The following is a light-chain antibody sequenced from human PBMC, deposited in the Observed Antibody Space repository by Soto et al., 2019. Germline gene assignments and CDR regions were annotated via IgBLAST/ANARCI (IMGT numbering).Light chain of an antibody. CDR2: GAS. CDR3: QQSYGTPIT. V-gene: IGKV3-20*01. Sequence: EIVLTQSPGTLSLSPGERVALAGRCSHSVRNNFLAWYQHKPGQAPRFLIYGASTRATGIPDRFSGSGSGTDFTLTITSLQPEDFATYYCQQSYGTPITFGQGTRLEIK. CDR1: HSVRNNF. J-gene: IGKJ5*01.